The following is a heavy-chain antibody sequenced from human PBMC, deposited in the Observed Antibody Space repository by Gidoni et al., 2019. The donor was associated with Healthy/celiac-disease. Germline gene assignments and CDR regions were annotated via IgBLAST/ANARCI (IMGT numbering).Heavy chain of an antibody. J-gene: IGHJ3*02. CDR3: ASGGRAFDI. V-gene: IGHV1-69*04. D-gene: IGHD3-16*01. CDR1: GGTFSSYA. Sequence: QVQLVQSGAEVRKPGSSVRVSFESSGGTFSSYAVSWVRQAPGQGLEWMGRIIPILGIANYSQKFQGRVTITADKSTSTAYMELSSLRSEDTAVYYCASGGRAFDIWGQGTMVTVSS. CDR2: IIPILGIA.